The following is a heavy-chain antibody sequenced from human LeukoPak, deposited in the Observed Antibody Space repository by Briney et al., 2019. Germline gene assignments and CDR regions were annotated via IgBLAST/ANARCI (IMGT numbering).Heavy chain of an antibody. Sequence: SETLSLTCTVSGGSISSGSYYWSWIRQPAGKGLEWIGRIYTSGSTNYNPSLKSRVTISVDTSKNQFSLKLSSVTAADTAVYYCPSVGAIENYYMDVWGKGTTVTVSS. CDR2: IYTSGST. CDR3: PSVGAIENYYMDV. J-gene: IGHJ6*03. CDR1: GGSISSGSYY. D-gene: IGHD1-26*01. V-gene: IGHV4-61*02.